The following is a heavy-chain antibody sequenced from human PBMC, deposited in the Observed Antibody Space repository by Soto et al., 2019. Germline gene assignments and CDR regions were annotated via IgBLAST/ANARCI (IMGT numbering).Heavy chain of an antibody. V-gene: IGHV4-34*01. Sequence: SETLSLTCAVYGGSFSGYYWSWIRQPPGKGLEWIGEINHSGSTNYNPSLKSRVTISVDTSKNQFSLKLSSVTAADTAVYYCARAKIDIVVVVAATPNRYYYMDVWGKGTTVTVSS. D-gene: IGHD2-15*01. J-gene: IGHJ6*03. CDR2: INHSGST. CDR1: GGSFSGYY. CDR3: ARAKIDIVVVVAATPNRYYYMDV.